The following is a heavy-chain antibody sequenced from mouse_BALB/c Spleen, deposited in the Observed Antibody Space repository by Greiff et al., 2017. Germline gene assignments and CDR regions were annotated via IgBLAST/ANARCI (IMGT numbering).Heavy chain of an antibody. CDR1: GYAFSSYW. D-gene: IGHD2-10*02. CDR2: IYPGDGDT. J-gene: IGHJ4*01. Sequence: VKLQESGAELVRPGSSVKISCKASGYAFSSYWMNWVKQRPGQGLEWIGQIYPGDGDTNYNGKFKGKATLTAAKSSSTAYMQLSSLTSEDSAVYFCAYGNYVYYAMDYWGQGTSVTVSS. V-gene: IGHV1-80*01. CDR3: AYGNYVYYAMDY.